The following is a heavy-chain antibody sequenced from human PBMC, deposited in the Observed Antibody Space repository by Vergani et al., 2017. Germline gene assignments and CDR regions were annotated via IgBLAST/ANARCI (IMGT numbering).Heavy chain of an antibody. Sequence: EVQLVESGGDLVQPGRSLRLSCQTSGFNFGEYGVSWVRQAPGKGLELIGFIRSKTYGATTEYAASVRGRFTISRDDSKGIAYLQMSSLKKEDTAVYRCAVEIYDYGGSRDFDYWGQGTLVVVSS. CDR3: AVEIYDYGGSRDFDY. CDR1: GFNFGEYG. D-gene: IGHD4-23*01. J-gene: IGHJ4*02. V-gene: IGHV3-49*04. CDR2: IRSKTYGATT.